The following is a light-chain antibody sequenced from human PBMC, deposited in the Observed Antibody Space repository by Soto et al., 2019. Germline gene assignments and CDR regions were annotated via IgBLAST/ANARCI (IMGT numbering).Light chain of an antibody. V-gene: IGLV3-21*02. Sequence: SYELTQPPSVSVAPGQTARITCGENNIGTKSVHWYQQKPGQAPVLVVYDDSDRPSGIPERFSGTNSGNTATLTIRRVEAGDEADYYCSSYAGSSNVFGTGTKLTVL. J-gene: IGLJ1*01. CDR3: SSYAGSSNV. CDR2: DDS. CDR1: NIGTKS.